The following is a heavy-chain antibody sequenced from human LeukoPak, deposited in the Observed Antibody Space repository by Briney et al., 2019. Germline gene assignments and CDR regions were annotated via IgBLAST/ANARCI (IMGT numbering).Heavy chain of an antibody. D-gene: IGHD5-12*01. CDR3: AKKVATIDY. V-gene: IGHV3-23*01. CDR2: ISGSGGST. Sequence: PGGSLRLSCTASGFTFSNAWMTWVRQAPGKGLEWVSAISGSGGSTYYADSVKGRFTISRDNSKNTLYLQMNSLRAEDTAVYYCAKKVATIDYWGQGTLVTVSS. CDR1: GFTFSNAW. J-gene: IGHJ4*02.